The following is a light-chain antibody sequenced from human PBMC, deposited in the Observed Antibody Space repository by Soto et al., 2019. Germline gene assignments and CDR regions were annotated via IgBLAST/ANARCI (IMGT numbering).Light chain of an antibody. Sequence: EIVLTQSPGTLSLSPGERATLSCRASQSLTNAYLAWYQQKPGQAPRLLISGASTRATGIPARFSGSGSGTDFTLTSSRLEPEDFAVYYCQHYYDSPLTFGQGTRLEIK. CDR2: GAS. J-gene: IGKJ5*01. CDR3: QHYYDSPLT. V-gene: IGKV3-20*01. CDR1: QSLTNAY.